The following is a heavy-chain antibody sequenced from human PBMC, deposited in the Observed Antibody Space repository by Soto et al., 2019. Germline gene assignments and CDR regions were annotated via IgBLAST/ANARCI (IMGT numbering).Heavy chain of an antibody. CDR2: ISGSGDET. D-gene: IGHD2-21*02. V-gene: IGHV3-23*01. J-gene: IGHJ4*02. CDR1: GFTFRNYG. Sequence: EVPLLESGGGLVQPGGSLRLSCAASGFTFRNYGMTWVRQAAGKGLEWVSTISGSGDETHYVDSVKGRFTISRDNSQNTLDLEMNSLRDDDTAVYYCAKGTACCGGACHHSFDCWGQGTLVTVSS. CDR3: AKGTACCGGACHHSFDC.